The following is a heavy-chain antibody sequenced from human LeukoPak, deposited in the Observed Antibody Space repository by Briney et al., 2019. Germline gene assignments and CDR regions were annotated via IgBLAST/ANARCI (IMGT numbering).Heavy chain of an antibody. CDR2: ISYDESTT. CDR1: KFTFSNYG. V-gene: IGHV3-30*03. Sequence: GRSLRLSCAASKFTFSNYGMHWVRQAPGKGLEWVAVISYDESTTYYADSVKGRFTISRDNSKNTLYLQMNSLRAEDTAVYYCARDKTPDLVRGVIFNDAFDIWGQGTMVTVSS. CDR3: ARDKTPDLVRGVIFNDAFDI. J-gene: IGHJ3*02. D-gene: IGHD3-10*01.